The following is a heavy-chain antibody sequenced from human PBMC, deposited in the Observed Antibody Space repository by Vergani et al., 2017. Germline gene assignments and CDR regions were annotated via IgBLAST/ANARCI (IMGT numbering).Heavy chain of an antibody. Sequence: EVQLVESGGGLVQPGGSLRLSCAASGFTFSSYEMNWVRQAPGKGLEWVSYISSSGSTIYYADSVKGRFTISRDNSKNTLYLQMNSLRAEDTAVYYCARGSFGVVPAEDMDVWGKGTTVTVSS. CDR3: ARGSFGVVPAEDMDV. CDR1: GFTFSSYE. D-gene: IGHD2-2*01. J-gene: IGHJ6*03. V-gene: IGHV3-48*03. CDR2: ISSSGSTI.